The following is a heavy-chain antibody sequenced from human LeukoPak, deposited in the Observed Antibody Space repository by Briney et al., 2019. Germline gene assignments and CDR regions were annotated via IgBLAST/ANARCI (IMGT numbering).Heavy chain of an antibody. CDR1: GFTFNNYA. V-gene: IGHV3-23*01. J-gene: IGHJ4*02. D-gene: IGHD6-19*01. Sequence: GXSXXLSCAXXGFTFNNYAVNWVRQAPGKGLDWVSGISSSGVSTYYADSVKGGFTISRDNSKNTLYLQMNSLRAEDTAVYYCAKRGSAWYSDYWGQGTLVTVSS. CDR2: ISSSGVST. CDR3: AKRGSAWYSDY.